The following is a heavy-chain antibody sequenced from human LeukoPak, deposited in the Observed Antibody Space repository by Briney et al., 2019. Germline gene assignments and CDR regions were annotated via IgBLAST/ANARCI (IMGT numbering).Heavy chain of an antibody. CDR3: ARPPSRGYSSSFEY. D-gene: IGHD2-2*03. J-gene: IGHJ4*02. Sequence: GESLKISCKTSGYSFTDYWIGWVRQMPGKGLEWMGIIYPDESNIRYSPSFQGQVTISADKSISTAYLQWSSLKASDTAMYYCARPPSRGYSSSFEYWGQGTLVTVSS. CDR2: IYPDESNI. V-gene: IGHV5-51*01. CDR1: GYSFTDYW.